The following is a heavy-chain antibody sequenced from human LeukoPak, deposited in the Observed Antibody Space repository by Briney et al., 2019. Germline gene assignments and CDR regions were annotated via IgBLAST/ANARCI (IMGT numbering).Heavy chain of an antibody. CDR2: ISSGGDIT. CDR3: AKTPLGYCSNGICYTGLLGWFDP. D-gene: IGHD2-8*01. Sequence: GGSLRLSCAVSGFTFSSHAMSWVRQAPGKGLEWVSTISSGGDITYYPDSGKGRFTISRDNSKNTLYLQMDSLRAEDTAVYYCAKTPLGYCSNGICYTGLLGWFDPRGQGTLATVSS. CDR1: GFTFSSHA. J-gene: IGHJ5*02. V-gene: IGHV3-23*01.